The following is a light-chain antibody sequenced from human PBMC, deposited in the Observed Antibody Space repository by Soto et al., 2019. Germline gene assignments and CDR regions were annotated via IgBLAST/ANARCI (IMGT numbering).Light chain of an antibody. J-gene: IGKJ1*01. CDR2: GAS. CDR3: QQSYSTPRT. CDR1: QSISRH. Sequence: DIQMTQSPSSLSASVGDRVTITCRASQSISRHLNWYHQKPGKAPILLIFGASTLQSGVPTSFSGSGSGTDFTLTISSLQPEDFATYYCQQSYSTPRTFGQGTKVGIK. V-gene: IGKV1-39*01.